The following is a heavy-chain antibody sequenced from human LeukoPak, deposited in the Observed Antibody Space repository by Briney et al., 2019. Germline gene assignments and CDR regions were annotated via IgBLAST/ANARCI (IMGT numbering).Heavy chain of an antibody. CDR3: AISYSSSWYITQYYYYKDV. V-gene: IGHV4-59*01. Sequence: PSETLSLTCTVSGGSISSYYWSWIRQPPGKGLEWIGYIYYSGSTNYNPSLKSRVTISVDTSKNQFSLKLSSVTAADPAVYYCAISYSSSWYITQYYYYKDVWGKGPTVTV. CDR2: IYYSGST. D-gene: IGHD6-13*01. CDR1: GGSISSYY. J-gene: IGHJ6*03.